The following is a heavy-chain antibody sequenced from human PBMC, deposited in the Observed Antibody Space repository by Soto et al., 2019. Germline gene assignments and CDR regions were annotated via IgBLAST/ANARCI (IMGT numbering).Heavy chain of an antibody. J-gene: IGHJ3*02. CDR1: GFTFSSYE. V-gene: IGHV3-48*03. D-gene: IGHD2-21*02. Sequence: GGSLRLSCAASGFTFSSYEMNWVRQAPGKGLEWVSYISSSGSTIYYADSVKGQFTISRDNAKNSLYLQMNSLRAEDTAVYYCARKGHIVVVTAPHDAFDIWGQGTMVTVSS. CDR2: ISSSGSTI. CDR3: ARKGHIVVVTAPHDAFDI.